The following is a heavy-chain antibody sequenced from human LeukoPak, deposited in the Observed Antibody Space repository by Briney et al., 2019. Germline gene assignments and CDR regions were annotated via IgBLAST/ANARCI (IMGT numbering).Heavy chain of an antibody. J-gene: IGHJ4*02. CDR3: ARGTSEQLGV. CDR1: GYTFTTYG. CDR2: ISAYNGDT. D-gene: IGHD6-6*01. Sequence: ASVKVSCKASGYTFTTYGITWVRQAPGQGPEWMGWISAYNGDTNFAQNLQGRVTMTTDTSTSTAYMELRSLRSDDTAVYYCARGTSEQLGVWGQGTLVTVSS. V-gene: IGHV1-18*01.